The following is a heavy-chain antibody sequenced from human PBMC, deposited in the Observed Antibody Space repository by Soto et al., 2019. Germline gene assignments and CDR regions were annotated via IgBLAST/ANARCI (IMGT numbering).Heavy chain of an antibody. V-gene: IGHV1-3*01. J-gene: IGHJ6*03. D-gene: IGHD1-1*01. Sequence: QVQLVQSGAEVKKPGASVKVSCKASGYTFTSYAMHWVRQAPGQRLEWMGWINAGNGNTKYSQKFQGRVTITRDTSASTAYMELSSLRSEDTAVYYCAREETLRYNWNDGPQYVNYYYYYMDVWGKGTTVTVSS. CDR1: GYTFTSYA. CDR3: AREETLRYNWNDGPQYVNYYYYYMDV. CDR2: INAGNGNT.